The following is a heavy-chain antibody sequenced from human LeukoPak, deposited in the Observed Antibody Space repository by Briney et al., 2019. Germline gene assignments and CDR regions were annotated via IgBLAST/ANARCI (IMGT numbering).Heavy chain of an antibody. J-gene: IGHJ5*02. CDR2: IGTAGDT. V-gene: IGHV3-13*04. D-gene: IGHD6-19*01. Sequence: GGSLRPSCAASGFTFSSYDMHWVRQATGKGLEWVSAIGTAGDTYYPGSVKGRFTISRENAKNSLYLQMNSLRAGDTAVYYCARGVQWPNWFDPWGQGTLVTVSS. CDR3: ARGVQWPNWFDP. CDR1: GFTFSSYD.